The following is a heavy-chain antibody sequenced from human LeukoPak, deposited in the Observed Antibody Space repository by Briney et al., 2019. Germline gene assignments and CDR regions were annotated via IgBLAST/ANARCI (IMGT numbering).Heavy chain of an antibody. CDR3: ARGLGGGPVGSY. D-gene: IGHD1-26*01. CDR2: INYSGST. Sequence: SETLSLTCTVSGGSIRSSYYYWGWIRQPPGKGLEWIGEINYSGSTKYNPSLKRRVTISADTSKNQFFLKLRSVTAADTAVYYCARGLGGGPVGSYWGQGILVTVSS. J-gene: IGHJ4*02. V-gene: IGHV4-39*07. CDR1: GGSIRSSYYY.